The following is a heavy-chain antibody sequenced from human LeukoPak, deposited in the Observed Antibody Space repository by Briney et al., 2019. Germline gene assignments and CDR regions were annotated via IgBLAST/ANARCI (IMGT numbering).Heavy chain of an antibody. Sequence: ASVKVSCKASGSTFTSYGISWVRQPPGQGHERMGRRRTYNGSTNNAQKLQRRVTTTTDTSTSTPYMELRSLRPDDTPVYYCARGGTTPYYYMDVWGKGTTVTVSS. CDR2: RRTYNGST. V-gene: IGHV1-18*01. CDR3: ARGGTTPYYYMDV. CDR1: GSTFTSYG. J-gene: IGHJ6*03. D-gene: IGHD4-11*01.